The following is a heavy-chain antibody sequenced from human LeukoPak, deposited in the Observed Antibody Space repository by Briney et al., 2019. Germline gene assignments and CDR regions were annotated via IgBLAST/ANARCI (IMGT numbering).Heavy chain of an antibody. CDR3: ARDNRGYYSYYYYGMDV. CDR2: ISYDGSNK. CDR1: GFTFSSYA. Sequence: GRSLRLSCAASGFTFSSYAMHWVRQAPGKGLEWVAVISYDGSNKYYADSVKGRFTISRDNSKNTLYLQMNSLRAEDTAVYYCARDNRGYYSYYYYGMDVWGQGTTVTVSS. J-gene: IGHJ6*02. V-gene: IGHV3-30-3*01. D-gene: IGHD3-22*01.